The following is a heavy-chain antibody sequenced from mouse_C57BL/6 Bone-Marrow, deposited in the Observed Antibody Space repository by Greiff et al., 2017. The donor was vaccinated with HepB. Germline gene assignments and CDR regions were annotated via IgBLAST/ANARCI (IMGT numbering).Heavy chain of an antibody. CDR2: IYPGSGST. CDR1: GYTFTSYW. CDR3: AREGDYGSSYKYFDV. J-gene: IGHJ1*03. Sequence: VQLQQPGAELVKPGASVKMSCKASGYTFTSYWITWVKQRPGQGLEWIGDIYPGSGSTNYNEKFKSKATLTVDTSSSTAYMQLSSLTSEDSAVYYCAREGDYGSSYKYFDVWGTGTTVTVSS. D-gene: IGHD1-1*01. V-gene: IGHV1-55*01.